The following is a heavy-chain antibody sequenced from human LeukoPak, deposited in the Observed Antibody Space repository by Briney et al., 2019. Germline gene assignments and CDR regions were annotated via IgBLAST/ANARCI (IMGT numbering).Heavy chain of an antibody. CDR2: ISSSSSTI. V-gene: IGHV3-48*01. D-gene: IGHD5-12*01. CDR3: ARVGVGYDFSSRKHRYYYMDV. Sequence: PGGSLRLSCAAAGFTFSSYSMNWVRQAPGKGLEWVSHISSSSSTIYYADSVKGRFTISRDNAKNSLYLQMNSLRAEDTAVYYCARVGVGYDFSSRKHRYYYMDVWGKGTTVTISS. J-gene: IGHJ6*03. CDR1: GFTFSSYS.